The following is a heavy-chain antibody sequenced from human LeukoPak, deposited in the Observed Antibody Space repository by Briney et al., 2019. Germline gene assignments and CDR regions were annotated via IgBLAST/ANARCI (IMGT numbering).Heavy chain of an antibody. Sequence: PSQTLSLTCTVSGGSISSGDYYWSWIRQPPGKGLEWIGYIYYSVSTYYNPSLKSRVTISVHTSKNQFSLKLSSVTAADTAVYYCARGPHVYYDILTGYYDNFPFDYWGQGTLVTVSS. CDR3: ARGPHVYYDILTGYYDNFPFDY. V-gene: IGHV4-30-4*01. CDR2: IYYSVST. CDR1: GGSISSGDYY. J-gene: IGHJ4*02. D-gene: IGHD3-9*01.